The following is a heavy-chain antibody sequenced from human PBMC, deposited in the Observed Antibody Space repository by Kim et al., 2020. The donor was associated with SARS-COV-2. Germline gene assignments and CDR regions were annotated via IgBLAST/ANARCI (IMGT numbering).Heavy chain of an antibody. CDR2: ISYDGSNK. V-gene: IGHV3-33*05. Sequence: GGSLRLSCAASGFTFSSYGMHWVRQAPGKGLEWVAVISYDGSNKYYADSVKGRFTISRDNSKNTLYLQMNSLRAEDTAVYYCARDSLYSSRWGLYYYYYG. J-gene: IGHJ6*01. D-gene: IGHD6-13*01. CDR1: GFTFSSYG. CDR3: ARDSLYSSRWGLYYYYYG.